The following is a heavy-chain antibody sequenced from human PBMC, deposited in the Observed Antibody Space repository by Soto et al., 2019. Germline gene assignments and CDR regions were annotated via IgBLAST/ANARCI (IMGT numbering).Heavy chain of an antibody. CDR1: GGSISSYY. CDR2: IYYSGST. J-gene: IGHJ6*03. CDR3: HGSGSGAPVPYYYYMDV. V-gene: IGHV4-59*08. Sequence: SETLSLTCTVSGGSISSYYWSWIRQPPGKGLEWIGYIYYSGSTNYNPSLKSRVTISVDTSKNQFSLKLSSVTAADTAVYYCHGSGSGAPVPYYYYMDVWGKGTTVTVSS. D-gene: IGHD3-10*01.